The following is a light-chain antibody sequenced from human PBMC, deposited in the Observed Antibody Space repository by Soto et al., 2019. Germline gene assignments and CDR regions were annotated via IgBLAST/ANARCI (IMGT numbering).Light chain of an antibody. J-gene: IGLJ3*02. CDR2: GVS. V-gene: IGLV2-14*01. CDR3: NSYTTTSTVV. CDR1: SSDVGTYNY. Sequence: QSALPQPASVSGSPGQSITISCTGTSSDVGTYNYVSWYQQHPGKAPKLMIYGVSNRPSGIPNRFSGSKSGNTASLTISGLQAEDEADYYCNSYTTTSTVVFGGGTKLTVL.